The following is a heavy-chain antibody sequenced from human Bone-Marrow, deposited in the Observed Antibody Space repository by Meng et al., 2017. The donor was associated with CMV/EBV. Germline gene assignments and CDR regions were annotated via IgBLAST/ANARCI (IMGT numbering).Heavy chain of an antibody. CDR3: ARGARCSSASCYRAAYYYYGMDV. V-gene: IGHV4-34*01. Sequence: GSLRLSCAVYGGSFSGYYWNWIRQPPGKGLEWIGEINHSGSTNYSPSLKSRVTISVDTSKNQFSLKVSSVTAADTAVYYCARGARCSSASCYRAAYYYYGMDVWDQETTVTVSS. CDR2: INHSGST. J-gene: IGHJ6*02. D-gene: IGHD2-2*01. CDR1: GGSFSGYY.